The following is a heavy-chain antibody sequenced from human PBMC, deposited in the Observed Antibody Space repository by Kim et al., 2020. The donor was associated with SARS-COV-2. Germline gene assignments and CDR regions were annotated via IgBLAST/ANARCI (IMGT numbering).Heavy chain of an antibody. D-gene: IGHD1-26*01. V-gene: IGHV4-61*01. CDR1: SGSVTSGTHY. CDR3: ARAGATYNWFDS. Sequence: SETLSLTCSVSSGSVTSGTHYWSWIRQTPGKKLEWIGYIYYTGSTNYNPSLKSRVTISIDTSMNKFSLKLTSVTPADTAVYFCARAGATYNWFDSWGQGTLVTVSS. CDR2: IYYTGST. J-gene: IGHJ5*01.